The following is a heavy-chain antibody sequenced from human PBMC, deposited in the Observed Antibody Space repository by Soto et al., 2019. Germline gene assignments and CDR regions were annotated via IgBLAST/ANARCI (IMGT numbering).Heavy chain of an antibody. CDR1: GFSLTTSGVG. CDR2: IYWDDDK. Sequence: QITLNESGPTVVKPAETLTLTCTFSGFSLTTSGVGVGWIRQSPGKAPECLAFIYWDDDKRYSASLKSRLTITKDTSKNQVVLTMASVDPADTATYYCAHRILRTVFGLVTTTAIYFDFWGQGTPVVVSS. J-gene: IGHJ4*02. CDR3: AHRILRTVFGLVTTTAIYFDF. V-gene: IGHV2-5*02. D-gene: IGHD3-3*01.